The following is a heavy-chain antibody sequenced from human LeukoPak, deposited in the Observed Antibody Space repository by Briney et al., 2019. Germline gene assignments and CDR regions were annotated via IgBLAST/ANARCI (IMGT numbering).Heavy chain of an antibody. J-gene: IGHJ6*03. CDR2: IWYDGSNK. Sequence: PGGSLRLSCAASGFTFSSYGMHWVRQAPGKGLEWVAVIWYDGSNKYYADSVKGRFTISRDNSKNTLYLQMNSLRAEDTAVYYCAKVVTPDYYYYMDVWGKGTTVTVSS. D-gene: IGHD2-21*02. V-gene: IGHV3-33*06. CDR1: GFTFSSYG. CDR3: AKVVTPDYYYYMDV.